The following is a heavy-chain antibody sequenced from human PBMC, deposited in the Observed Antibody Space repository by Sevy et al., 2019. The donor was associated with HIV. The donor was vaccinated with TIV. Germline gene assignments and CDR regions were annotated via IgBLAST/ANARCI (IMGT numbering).Heavy chain of an antibody. CDR1: GYSLTDLS. D-gene: IGHD3-22*01. J-gene: IGHJ4*02. CDR3: ATTGEYYSDNSGYIDY. Sequence: ASVKVSCKVSGYSLTDLSMHWVRQAPGIGREGMGRFDPEDGETIYAQKCQGRVTMTEDTSRDTAYMELSSLRSEDTAMYYCATTGEYYSDNSGYIDYWGQGTLVTVSS. V-gene: IGHV1-24*01. CDR2: FDPEDGET.